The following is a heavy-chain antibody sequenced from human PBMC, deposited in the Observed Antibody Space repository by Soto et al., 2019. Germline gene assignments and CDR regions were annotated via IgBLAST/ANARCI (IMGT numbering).Heavy chain of an antibody. Sequence: GSLRLSCATSGFTFSSYPIHWVRQAPGKGPVWVSRITEDGSGTTYADSVKGRFTVTRDNAKNTMYLQMGGLGAEDTAVYHCVRGTNGWRGMDYWGQGTLVTVSS. V-gene: IGHV3-74*01. CDR1: GFTFSSYP. CDR2: ITEDGSGT. CDR3: VRGTNGWRGMDY. D-gene: IGHD2-8*01. J-gene: IGHJ4*02.